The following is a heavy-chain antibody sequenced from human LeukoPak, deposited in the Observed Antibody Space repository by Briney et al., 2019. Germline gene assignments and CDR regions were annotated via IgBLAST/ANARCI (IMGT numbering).Heavy chain of an antibody. CDR2: ISGSGGST. CDR1: GFIFSSYA. Sequence: GGSLRLSCAASGFIFSSYAMSWVRQAPGKGLEWVSGISGSGGSTYYADSVKGRFTISRDISKNTVYLQMNSLRAEDTAVYYCAKAPSFMPYDSSGYFDYWGQGTLVTVSS. D-gene: IGHD3-22*01. J-gene: IGHJ4*02. V-gene: IGHV3-23*01. CDR3: AKAPSFMPYDSSGYFDY.